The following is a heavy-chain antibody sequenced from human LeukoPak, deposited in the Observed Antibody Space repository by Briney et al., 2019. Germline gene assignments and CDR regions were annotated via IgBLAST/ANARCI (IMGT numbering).Heavy chain of an antibody. D-gene: IGHD2-8*01. CDR1: GGSFSGYY. Sequence: SETLSLTCAVYGGSFSGYYWSWIRQPPGKGLEWIGEINHSGSTNYNPSLKSRVTISVDTSKNQFSLKLSSVTAADTAVYYCARRPMVYAVDYWGQGTLVTVSS. CDR2: INHSGST. J-gene: IGHJ4*02. CDR3: ARRPMVYAVDY. V-gene: IGHV4-34*01.